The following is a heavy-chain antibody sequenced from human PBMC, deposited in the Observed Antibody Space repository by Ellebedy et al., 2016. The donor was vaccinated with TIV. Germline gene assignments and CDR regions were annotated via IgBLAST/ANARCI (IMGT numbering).Heavy chain of an antibody. J-gene: IGHJ4*02. CDR2: INPSGGST. CDR1: GHTFTSYY. V-gene: IGHV1-46*01. CDR3: ARVGLRSQTFDY. D-gene: IGHD2-15*01. Sequence: AASVKVSCKASGHTFTSYYMHWVRQAPGQGLEWMGIINPSGGSTSYAQKFQGRVTMTRDTSTSTVYVELSSLRSEDTAVYCCARVGLRSQTFDYWGQGTLVTVSS.